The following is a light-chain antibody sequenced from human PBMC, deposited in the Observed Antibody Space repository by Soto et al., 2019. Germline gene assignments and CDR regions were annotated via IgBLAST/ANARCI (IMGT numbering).Light chain of an antibody. V-gene: IGKV3-20*01. CDR3: QQYAGSPRT. CDR2: SAS. CDR1: QNLGTLY. Sequence: EVVMMQSPATLSVSPGEGATLSCRASQNLGTLYLAWFQQKSGQAPRLLIYSASRRATGTPDRFTGSGSGTDFTLTINRVEPEDFAVYFCQQYAGSPRTFGQGTKVDI. J-gene: IGKJ1*01.